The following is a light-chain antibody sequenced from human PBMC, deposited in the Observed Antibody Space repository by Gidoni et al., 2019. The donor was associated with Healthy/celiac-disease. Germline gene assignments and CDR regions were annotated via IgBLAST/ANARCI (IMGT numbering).Light chain of an antibody. J-gene: IGLJ3*02. CDR1: SSNIGSNY. V-gene: IGLV1-47*01. CDR3: AAWDDSLSGPV. Sequence: QSVLTQPPSASGTPGQRVTISFSGSSSNIGSNYVYWYQPLPGTAPKPLIYRNNQRPSGVPDRFSGSKSGTSASLAISGLRSEDEADYYCAAWDDSLSGPVFGGGTKLTVL. CDR2: RNN.